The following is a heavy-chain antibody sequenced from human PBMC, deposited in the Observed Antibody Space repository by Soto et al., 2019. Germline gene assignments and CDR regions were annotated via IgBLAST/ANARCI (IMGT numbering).Heavy chain of an antibody. Sequence: ASVKVSCKASGGTFSSYAISWVRQAPGQGLEWMGGIIPIFGTANYAQKFQGRVTITADESTSTAYMELSSLRSEDTAVYYCARGWDTAMVNFVYWGQGTLVTVSS. CDR1: GGTFSSYA. J-gene: IGHJ4*02. CDR3: ARGWDTAMVNFVY. D-gene: IGHD5-18*01. CDR2: IIPIFGTA. V-gene: IGHV1-69*13.